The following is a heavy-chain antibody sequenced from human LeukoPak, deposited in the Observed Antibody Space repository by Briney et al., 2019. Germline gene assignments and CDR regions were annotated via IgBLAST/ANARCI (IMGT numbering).Heavy chain of an antibody. J-gene: IGHJ4*02. V-gene: IGHV1-18*04. CDR2: XXXYNGNT. CDR1: GYTFTSYG. CDR3: ARRVRYYGSGSYYLDY. Sequence: ASVKVSCKASGYTFTSYGISWVRQAPGQGLXXXXXXXXYNGNTNYAQKLQGRVTMTTDTSTSTAYMELRSLRSDVTAVYYCARRVRYYGSGSYYLDYWGQGTLVTVSS. D-gene: IGHD3-10*01.